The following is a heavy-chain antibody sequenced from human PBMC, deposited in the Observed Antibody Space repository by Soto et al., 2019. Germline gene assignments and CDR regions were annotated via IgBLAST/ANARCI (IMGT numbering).Heavy chain of an antibody. CDR3: AKDGGWSLAVAGLFDY. V-gene: IGHV3-23*01. D-gene: IGHD6-19*01. J-gene: IGHJ4*02. CDR2: ISGSGGST. Sequence: PGGSLRLSCAGSGFTFTYAMSWVRQAPDKRLEWVSAISGSGGSTYYADSVKGRFTISRDNSKNMLYLQMKSLRVEDTALYYCAKDGGWSLAVAGLFDYWGPGTQVTVSS. CDR1: GFTFTYA.